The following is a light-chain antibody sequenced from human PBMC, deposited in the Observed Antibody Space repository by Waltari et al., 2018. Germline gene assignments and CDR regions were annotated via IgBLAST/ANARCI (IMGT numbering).Light chain of an antibody. CDR1: QGISSY. CDR3: QHLNSYPVT. J-gene: IGKJ2*01. CDR2: TAS. Sequence: DIQLTQSPSFLYASVGDRVTITCRASQGISSYLAWYQQKPGKAPKLLIYTASTLQSGVPSSFSGSGSGTEFTLTISSLQPEDFATYYCQHLNSYPVTFGQGTKLEIK. V-gene: IGKV1-9*01.